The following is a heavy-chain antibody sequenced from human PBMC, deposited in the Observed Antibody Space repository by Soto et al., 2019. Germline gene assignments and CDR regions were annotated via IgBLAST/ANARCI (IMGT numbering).Heavy chain of an antibody. CDR2: IKSKTDGGTT. J-gene: IGHJ6*02. Sequence: GGSLRLSCAASGFTFSNAWMNWVHQAPGKGLEWVGRIKSKTDGGTTDYAAPVKGRFTISRDDSKNTLYLQMNSLKTEDTAVYYCTVVPAAYHYYYYGMDVWGQGTTVTVSS. D-gene: IGHD2-2*01. CDR1: GFTFSNAW. V-gene: IGHV3-15*07. CDR3: TVVPAAYHYYYYGMDV.